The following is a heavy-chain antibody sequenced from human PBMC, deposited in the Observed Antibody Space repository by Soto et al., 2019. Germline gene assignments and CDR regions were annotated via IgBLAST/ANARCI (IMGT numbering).Heavy chain of an antibody. D-gene: IGHD5-12*01. CDR3: SRNVASPGVSGSWGAFDI. V-gene: IGHV4-4*07. J-gene: IGHJ3*02. CDR1: GGSISNYF. Sequence: QVQLQESGPGLVKSSETLSLICTVSGGSISNYFWDWIRQPAGKGLEWIGRIFSSGSTNYNASLKSRVTMSVDTSKNQVSLKLTSMTAADTAVYYCSRNVASPGVSGSWGAFDIWGQGTMVTVSS. CDR2: IFSSGST.